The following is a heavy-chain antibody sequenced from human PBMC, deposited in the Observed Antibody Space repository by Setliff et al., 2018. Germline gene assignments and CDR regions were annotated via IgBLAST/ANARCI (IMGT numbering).Heavy chain of an antibody. V-gene: IGHV3-30*01. CDR1: GYTFTSYA. D-gene: IGHD3-9*01. Sequence: SCKASGYTFTSYAMHWVRQAPGKGLEWVAVISYDGSNKYYADSVKGRFTISGDNSKNTLYLQMNSLRAEDTAVYYCASKGGYFDPSEDFDHWGQGTLVTVSS. J-gene: IGHJ4*02. CDR3: ASKGGYFDPSEDFDH. CDR2: ISYDGSNK.